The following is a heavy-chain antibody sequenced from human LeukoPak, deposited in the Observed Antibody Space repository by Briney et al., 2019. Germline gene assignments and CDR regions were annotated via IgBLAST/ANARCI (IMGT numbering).Heavy chain of an antibody. V-gene: IGHV4-61*02. CDR3: ARERSGYSPAYYYYMDV. Sequence: SETLSLTCTVSGGSISSGSYYWSWIRQPAGKGLEWIGRIYTSGSTNYNPSLKSRVTISVDTSKNQFSLKLSSVTAADTAVYYCARERSGYSPAYYYYMDVWGEGTTVTVSS. CDR1: GGSISSGSYY. CDR2: IYTSGST. D-gene: IGHD3-3*01. J-gene: IGHJ6*03.